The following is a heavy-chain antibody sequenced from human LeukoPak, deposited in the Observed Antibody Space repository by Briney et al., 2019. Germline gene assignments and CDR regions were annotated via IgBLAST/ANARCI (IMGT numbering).Heavy chain of an antibody. Sequence: PSETLSLTCTVSGGSISSGGYSWSWIRQPPGKGLEWIGYIYHSGSTYYNPSLKSRVTISVDRSKNQFSLKLSSVTAADTAVYYCASYSSGYLVLDYWGQGTLVTVSS. CDR2: IYHSGST. V-gene: IGHV4-30-2*01. J-gene: IGHJ4*02. D-gene: IGHD3-22*01. CDR1: GGSISSGGYS. CDR3: ASYSSGYLVLDY.